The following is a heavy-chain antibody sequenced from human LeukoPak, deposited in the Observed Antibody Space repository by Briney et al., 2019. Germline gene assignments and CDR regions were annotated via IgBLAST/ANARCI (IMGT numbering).Heavy chain of an antibody. CDR1: GGSFSGYY. CDR3: ARVTKYYYGSGSYTYYYYMDV. J-gene: IGHJ6*03. D-gene: IGHD3-10*01. Sequence: PSETLSLTCAVYGGSFSGYYWSWIRQPPGKGLEWIGEINHSGSTNYNPSLKSRVTISVDTSKNQFSLKLSSVTAADTAVYYCARVTKYYYGSGSYTYYYYMDVWGKGTTVTVS. V-gene: IGHV4-34*01. CDR2: INHSGST.